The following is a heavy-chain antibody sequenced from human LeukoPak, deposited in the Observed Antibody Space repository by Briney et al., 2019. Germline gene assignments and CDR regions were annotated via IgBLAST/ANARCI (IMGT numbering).Heavy chain of an antibody. D-gene: IGHD3-22*01. CDR1: GFTFSSYS. CDR2: ISSSSSYI. CDR3: AREWGFYGSGYLNWFDP. Sequence: PGGSLRLSCAASGFTFSSYSMNWVRQAPGKGLEWVSSISSSSSYIYYADSVKGRFTISRDNAKNSLYLQMNSLRAEDTAVYYCAREWGFYGSGYLNWFDPWGQGTLVTVSS. J-gene: IGHJ5*02. V-gene: IGHV3-21*01.